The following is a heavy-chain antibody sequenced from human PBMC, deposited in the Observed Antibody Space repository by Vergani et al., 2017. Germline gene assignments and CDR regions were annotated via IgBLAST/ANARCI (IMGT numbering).Heavy chain of an antibody. CDR1: GGSISSYY. J-gene: IGHJ6*02. V-gene: IGHV4-59*01. CDR2: IYYSGST. Sequence: QVQLQELGPGLVKPSETLSPTCTVSGGSISSYYWSWIRQLPGKGLEWIGYIYYSGSTNYNPSLKSRVTISVDTCKNQFSLKLSSVTSADTAVYYCARRSQSHYETYYYYGMDVWGQGTTVTVSS. D-gene: IGHD4-11*01. CDR3: ARRSQSHYETYYYYGMDV.